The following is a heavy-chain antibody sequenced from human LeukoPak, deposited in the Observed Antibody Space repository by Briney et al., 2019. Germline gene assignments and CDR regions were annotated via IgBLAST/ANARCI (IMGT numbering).Heavy chain of an antibody. CDR3: ARDDPGSSWPQGFDY. CDR1: GFTFSSYA. CDR2: ISYDGSNK. J-gene: IGHJ4*02. Sequence: GRSLRLSCAASGFTFSSYAMHWVRQAPGKGLEWVAVISYDGSNKYYADSVKGRFTISRDNSKNTLYLQMNSLRAEDTAVYYCARDDPGSSWPQGFDYWGQGTLVTVSS. V-gene: IGHV3-30*04. D-gene: IGHD6-13*01.